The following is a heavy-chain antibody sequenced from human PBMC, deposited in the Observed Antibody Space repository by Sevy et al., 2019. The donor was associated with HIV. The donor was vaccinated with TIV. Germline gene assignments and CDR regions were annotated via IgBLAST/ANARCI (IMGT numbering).Heavy chain of an antibody. Sequence: GGSLRLSCAASGFTVNSDYMSWVRQAPGKGLEWVSVVYSGGTTYYADSVKGRFTISRDNSKNFLYLQMNSLRAEDTAVYYCARHISFGELGSWFDPWGQGTLVTVSS. J-gene: IGHJ5*02. CDR3: ARHISFGELGSWFDP. D-gene: IGHD3-10*01. CDR1: GFTVNSDY. V-gene: IGHV3-53*01. CDR2: VYSGGTT.